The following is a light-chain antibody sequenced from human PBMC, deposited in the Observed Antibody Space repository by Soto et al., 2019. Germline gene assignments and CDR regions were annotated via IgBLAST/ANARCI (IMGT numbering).Light chain of an antibody. J-gene: IGKJ1*01. Sequence: DIQMTQSPSTLSGSVGDRVTITCRATQTISSCLAWYQQKPGKAPKLLIYKASTIKSGVPARFSGSGSGTEFTLTISSLQPDDFATYYCQHYSSYSKAFGQGTKVELK. CDR3: QHYSSYSKA. CDR2: KAS. V-gene: IGKV1-5*03. CDR1: QTISSC.